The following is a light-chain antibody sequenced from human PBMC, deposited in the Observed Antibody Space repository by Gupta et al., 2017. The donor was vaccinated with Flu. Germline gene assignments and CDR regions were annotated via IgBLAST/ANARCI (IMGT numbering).Light chain of an antibody. J-gene: IGKJ2*01. CDR1: QSISSW. CDR3: QQKKSSSYT. Sequence: IQLTLPPSSLSASVGDRVTITCRASQSISSWLAWYHQKPGKAPKLLIYKASSVESGVPSRFSGSGSGTEFTLTISSRQPDDFATYYCQQKKSSSYTFGQGTKLEIK. CDR2: KAS. V-gene: IGKV1-5*03.